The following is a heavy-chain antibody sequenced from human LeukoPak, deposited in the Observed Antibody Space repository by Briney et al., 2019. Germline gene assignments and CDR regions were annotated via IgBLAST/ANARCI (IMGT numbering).Heavy chain of an antibody. V-gene: IGHV6-1*01. CDR1: RDSVSSNSAV. Sequence: SQTLSLTCAISRDSVSSNSAVWNCIRQSPSRGLEWLGRPYYMSKWHNDYAVSVKSRITINPDTSKNHFSLQLNSVTPEDTAVYYCARGWEYSSGWYYFDYWGRGTLVTVCS. D-gene: IGHD6-19*01. CDR3: ARGWEYSSGWYYFDY. J-gene: IGHJ4*02. CDR2: PYYMSKWHN.